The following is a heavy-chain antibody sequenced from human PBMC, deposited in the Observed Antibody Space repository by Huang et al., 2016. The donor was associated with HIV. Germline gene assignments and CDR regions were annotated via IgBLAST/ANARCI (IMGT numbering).Heavy chain of an antibody. CDR2: IYSEDST. V-gene: IGHV3-53*01. D-gene: IGHD1-26*01. CDR3: AAQWELRGGVDF. Sequence: EVQLVESGGGLIQPGGSLRLSCAASGFTVSSNYMSWVRQAPGKVLEWVSVIYSEDSTYFADSVKGRFTISRDNSKNTLYLQMNSLRAEDTAVYYCAAQWELRGGVDFWGQGTLVTVSS. CDR1: GFTVSSNY. J-gene: IGHJ4*02.